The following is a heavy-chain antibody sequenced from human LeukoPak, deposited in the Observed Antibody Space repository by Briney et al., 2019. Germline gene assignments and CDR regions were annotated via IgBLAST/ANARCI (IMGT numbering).Heavy chain of an antibody. CDR1: GYTRTELS. J-gene: IGHJ4*02. CDR2: LDPEDGET. CDR3: ATDVKYIGSYPGGGY. D-gene: IGHD1-26*01. V-gene: IGHV1-24*01. Sequence: ASVKVSCKFSGYTRTELSMHWVRQAPGTGLERMGGLDPEDGETIYAQKFQGRVTMTEDTSTDTAYMELSSLRSEETAVYYCATDVKYIGSYPGGGYWGQGTLVTVSS.